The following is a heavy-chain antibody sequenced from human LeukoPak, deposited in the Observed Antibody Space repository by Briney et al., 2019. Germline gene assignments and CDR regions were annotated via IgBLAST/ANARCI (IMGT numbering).Heavy chain of an antibody. Sequence: GGSLRLSCAASGFTVSSNYMSWVRQAPGKGLEWVSVIYSGGSTYYADSVKGRFTISRDNPKNTLYLQMNSLRAEDTAVYYCARVSKDGIAAAGAYFQHWGQGTLVTVSS. CDR3: ARVSKDGIAAAGAYFQH. J-gene: IGHJ1*01. D-gene: IGHD6-13*01. V-gene: IGHV3-66*01. CDR1: GFTVSSNY. CDR2: IYSGGST.